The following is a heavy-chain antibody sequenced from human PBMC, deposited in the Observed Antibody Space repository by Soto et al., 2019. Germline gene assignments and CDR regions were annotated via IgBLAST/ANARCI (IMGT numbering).Heavy chain of an antibody. J-gene: IGHJ6*02. V-gene: IGHV4-59*01. CDR1: GGSISGYY. CDR3: ARDLWGYCGTDCYPLDV. Sequence: PSETLSLTYTVSGGSISGYYWSWIRQPPGKGLEWIGYMYNTGSTVDNPSFKSRVTISVDTSKNQFSLKLNSVTAADTAVYYCARDLWGYCGTDCYPLDVWGQGTTVTVS. D-gene: IGHD2-21*02. CDR2: MYNTGST.